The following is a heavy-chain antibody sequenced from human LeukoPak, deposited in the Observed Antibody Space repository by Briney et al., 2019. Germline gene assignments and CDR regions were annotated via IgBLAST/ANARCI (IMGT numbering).Heavy chain of an antibody. D-gene: IGHD3-22*01. V-gene: IGHV3-30*04. CDR2: ISSDGTNK. CDR3: ARDLPFYDSSVYYTA. CDR1: GFTLSSHI. Sequence: TGWSLRLSCAASGFTLSSHIMHWVRQAPGKGLEWVAVISSDGTNKFYADSLKGRFTISRDNSKDTLYLQMNSLRAEDTAVYYCARDLPFYDSSVYYTAWGQGTLVTVSS. J-gene: IGHJ4*02.